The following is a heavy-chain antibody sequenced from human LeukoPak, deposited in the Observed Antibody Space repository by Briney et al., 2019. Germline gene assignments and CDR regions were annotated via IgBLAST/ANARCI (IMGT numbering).Heavy chain of an antibody. D-gene: IGHD3-3*02. Sequence: GGSLRLSCAPSGFTFSTYWMGWVRQAPGKGLEGVANIKQDGSVKNYVDSMEGRFIISRDNAKNLLYLQMNSLGAEDTAVYYCVRTSRSISSDYWGQGTQVTVSS. J-gene: IGHJ4*02. V-gene: IGHV3-7*01. CDR3: VRTSRSISSDY. CDR1: GFTFSTYW. CDR2: IKQDGSVK.